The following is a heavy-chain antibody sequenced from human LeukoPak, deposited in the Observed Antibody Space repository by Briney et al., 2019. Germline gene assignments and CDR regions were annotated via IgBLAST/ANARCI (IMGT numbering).Heavy chain of an antibody. D-gene: IGHD3-22*01. J-gene: IGHJ4*02. Sequence: GGSLRLSCAASGFTVSSNYMSWVRQAPGKGLEWVSVIYSGGSTYYADSVKGRFAISRDNSKNTLYLQMNSLRAEDTAVYYCCYYDSSGYYYTDYWGQGTLVTVSS. V-gene: IGHV3-66*01. CDR3: CYYDSSGYYYTDY. CDR2: IYSGGST. CDR1: GFTVSSNY.